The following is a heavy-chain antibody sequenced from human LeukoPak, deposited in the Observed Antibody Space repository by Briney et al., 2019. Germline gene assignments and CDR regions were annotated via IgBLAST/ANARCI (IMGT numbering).Heavy chain of an antibody. CDR1: GGSISSSSYY. CDR3: ARVGITMVRGVIMGDWFDP. CDR2: IYYSGST. Sequence: PSETLSLTCTVSGGSISSSSYYWSWIRQPPGKGLEWIGYIYYSGSTNYNPSLKSRVTISVDTSKNQFSLKLSSVTAADTAVYYCARVGITMVRGVIMGDWFDPWGQGTLVTVSS. J-gene: IGHJ5*02. V-gene: IGHV4-61*01. D-gene: IGHD3-10*01.